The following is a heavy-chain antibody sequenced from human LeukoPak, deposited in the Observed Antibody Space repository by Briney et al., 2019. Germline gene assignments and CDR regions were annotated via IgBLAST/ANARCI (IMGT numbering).Heavy chain of an antibody. CDR3: AREGYSYGNPGNY. D-gene: IGHD5-18*01. Sequence: GRSLRLSCAASGFTFSSYGMHWVRQAPGKGLEWVAVIWYDGSNKYYADSVKGRFTISRDNSKNTLYLQMNSLRAEDTAVYYCAREGYSYGNPGNYWGQGTLVTVSS. CDR2: IWYDGSNK. CDR1: GFTFSSYG. V-gene: IGHV3-33*01. J-gene: IGHJ4*02.